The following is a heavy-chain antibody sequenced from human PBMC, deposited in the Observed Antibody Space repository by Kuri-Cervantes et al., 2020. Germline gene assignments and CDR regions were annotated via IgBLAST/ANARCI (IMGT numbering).Heavy chain of an antibody. Sequence: SLKISCAASGFTFSSYSMNWVRQAPGKGLEWVSGISWNSGSIGYADSVKGRFTISRDNAKNSLYLQMNSLRAEDTALYYCAKDMYCSGGSGYSGFDYWGQGTLVTVSS. J-gene: IGHJ4*02. CDR2: ISWNSGSI. V-gene: IGHV3-9*01. CDR3: AKDMYCSGGSGYSGFDY. CDR1: GFTFSSYS. D-gene: IGHD2-15*01.